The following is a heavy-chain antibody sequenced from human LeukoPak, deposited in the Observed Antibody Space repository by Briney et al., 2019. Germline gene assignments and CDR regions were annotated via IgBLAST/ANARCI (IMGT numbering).Heavy chain of an antibody. D-gene: IGHD3-10*01. CDR2: IYYSGNT. Sequence: PSETLSLTCTVSGVSISSSNSYWGWIRQPPGKGLEWIGSIYYSGNTYYNASLKSQVSISIDTSKNRFSLKLSSVTAADTAVYYCARDGNVLLWFGESIDAFDIWGQGTMVTVSS. V-gene: IGHV4-39*07. J-gene: IGHJ3*02. CDR1: GVSISSSNSY. CDR3: ARDGNVLLWFGESIDAFDI.